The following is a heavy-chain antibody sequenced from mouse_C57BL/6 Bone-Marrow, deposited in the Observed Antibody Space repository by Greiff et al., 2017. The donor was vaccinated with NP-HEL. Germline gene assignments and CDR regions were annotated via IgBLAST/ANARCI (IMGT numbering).Heavy chain of an antibody. V-gene: IGHV5-12*01. CDR1: GFTFSDYY. CDR3: ARHWYFDV. J-gene: IGHJ1*03. CDR2: ISNGGGST. Sequence: EVHLVESGGGLVQPGGSLSCAASGFTFSDYYMYWVRQTPEKRLEWVAYISNGGGSTYYPDTVKGRFTISRDNAKNTLYLQMSRLKSEDTAMYYCARHWYFDVWGTGTTVTVSS.